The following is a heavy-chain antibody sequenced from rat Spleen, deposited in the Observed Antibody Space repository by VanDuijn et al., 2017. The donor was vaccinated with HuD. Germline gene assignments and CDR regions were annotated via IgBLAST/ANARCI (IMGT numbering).Heavy chain of an antibody. CDR1: GFTFSNYD. CDR3: TTTYDGSYYYDY. Sequence: EVQLVESDGGLVQPGRSLKLSCAASGFTFSNYDMAWVRQAPTKGLEWVATISYDGSRTYYRDSVKGRFTISRDNAKSSLYLQMDSLRSEDTATYYCTTTYDGSYYYDYWGQGVMVTVSS. D-gene: IGHD1-12*02. J-gene: IGHJ2*01. V-gene: IGHV5-29*01. CDR2: ISYDGSRT.